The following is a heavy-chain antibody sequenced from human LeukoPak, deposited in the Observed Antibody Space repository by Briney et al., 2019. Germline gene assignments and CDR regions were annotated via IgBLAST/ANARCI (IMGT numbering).Heavy chain of an antibody. CDR1: GYTFTSYG. Sequence: ASVKVSCKASGYTFTSYGISWVRQAPGQGLEWMGWISAYNGNTNYAQKLQGRVTMTTDTSTSTAYMELRSLRSDDTAVYYCARDPGLSCSGGSCYSFGWFDPWGQGTLVTVSS. V-gene: IGHV1-18*01. CDR2: ISAYNGNT. D-gene: IGHD2-15*01. J-gene: IGHJ5*02. CDR3: ARDPGLSCSGGSCYSFGWFDP.